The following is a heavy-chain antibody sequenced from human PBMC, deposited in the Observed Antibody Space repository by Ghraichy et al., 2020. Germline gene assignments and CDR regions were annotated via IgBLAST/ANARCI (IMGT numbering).Heavy chain of an antibody. Sequence: GGSLRLSCAASGFTVSSNYMSWVRQAPGKGLEWVSVIYSGGSTYYADSVKGRFTISRDNSKNTLYLQMNSLRAEDTAVYYCARDRYSYGSEYYYYYYYMDVWGKGTTVTVSS. D-gene: IGHD5-18*01. V-gene: IGHV3-53*01. CDR2: IYSGGST. J-gene: IGHJ6*03. CDR1: GFTVSSNY. CDR3: ARDRYSYGSEYYYYYYYMDV.